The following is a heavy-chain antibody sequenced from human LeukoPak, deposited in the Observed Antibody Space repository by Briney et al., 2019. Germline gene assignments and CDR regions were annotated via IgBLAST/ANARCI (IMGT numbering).Heavy chain of an antibody. V-gene: IGHV4-59*11. CDR1: GGSTSSHY. Sequence: SETLSLTCTGSGGSTSSHYWSWIRQPPGKGLEWIGYIYYSGSTNYNPSLKSRVTISVDTSKNQFSLKLSSVTAADTAVYYCARNLPQYPNYYDSSGYFDYWGQGTLVTVSS. D-gene: IGHD3-22*01. CDR2: IYYSGST. CDR3: ARNLPQYPNYYDSSGYFDY. J-gene: IGHJ4*02.